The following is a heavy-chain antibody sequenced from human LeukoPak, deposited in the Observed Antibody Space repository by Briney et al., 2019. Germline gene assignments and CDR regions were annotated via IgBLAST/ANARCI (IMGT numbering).Heavy chain of an antibody. D-gene: IGHD2-21*02. J-gene: IGHJ5*02. CDR2: INPNSGDT. Sequence: EASVKVSCKASGYTFTGYYMHWVRQAPGQGLEWMGWINPNSGDTNYAQKFQGRVTMSRDTSMRTAYMELSRLRSDDTAIYYCARVVDCGGDCYYGTWFDPWGQGTLVTVSS. CDR1: GYTFTGYY. CDR3: ARVVDCGGDCYYGTWFDP. V-gene: IGHV1-2*02.